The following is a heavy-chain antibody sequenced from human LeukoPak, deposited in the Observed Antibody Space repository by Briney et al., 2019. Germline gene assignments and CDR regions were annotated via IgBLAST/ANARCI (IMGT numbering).Heavy chain of an antibody. Sequence: PGGSLRLSCAASGFTFSSYPMHWVRQAPGKGLEWVAVISYDGSEKHYADPVKGRFTISRDNSKNTLYLQMNSLRAEDTAVYYCARPSHPKTNGWYYFFGMDVWGQGTTVTVSS. V-gene: IGHV3-30-3*01. J-gene: IGHJ6*02. D-gene: IGHD6-19*01. CDR3: ARPSHPKTNGWYYFFGMDV. CDR1: GFTFSSYP. CDR2: ISYDGSEK.